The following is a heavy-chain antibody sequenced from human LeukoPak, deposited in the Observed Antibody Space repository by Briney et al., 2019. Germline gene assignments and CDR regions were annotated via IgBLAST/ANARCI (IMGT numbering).Heavy chain of an antibody. CDR3: AKDKGIVVVPAAQRGYSYGPAPYFDY. CDR1: GFTFSSYA. D-gene: IGHD2-2*01. Sequence: GGSLRLSCAASGFTFSSYAMSWVRQAPGKGLEWVSAISGSGGSTYYADSVKGRFTISRDNSKNTLYLQMNSLRAEDTAVYYCAKDKGIVVVPAAQRGYSYGPAPYFDYWGQGTLVTVSS. J-gene: IGHJ4*02. V-gene: IGHV3-23*01. CDR2: ISGSGGST.